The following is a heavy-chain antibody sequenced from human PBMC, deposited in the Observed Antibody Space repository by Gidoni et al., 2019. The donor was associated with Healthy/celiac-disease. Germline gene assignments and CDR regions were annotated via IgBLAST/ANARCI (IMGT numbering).Heavy chain of an antibody. D-gene: IGHD5-18*01. CDR3: AKERWDTAMVPRTNYYYYYGMDV. J-gene: IGHJ6*02. CDR1: GLTSSSYC. V-gene: IGHV3-30*18. CDR2: ISYDGSNK. Sequence: QVQLVESGGGVVQPGRSRKLSCAASGLTSSSYCIHGVRQAPGKGLEWVAVISYDGSNKYYADSVKGRFTISRDNSKNTLYLQMNSLRAEDTAVYYCAKERWDTAMVPRTNYYYYYGMDVWGQGTTVTVSS.